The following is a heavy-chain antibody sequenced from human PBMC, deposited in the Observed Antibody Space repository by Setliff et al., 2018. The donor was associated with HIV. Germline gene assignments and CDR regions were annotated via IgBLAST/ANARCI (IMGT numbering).Heavy chain of an antibody. CDR1: GYFINIGHY. Sequence: PSETLSLTCRVSGYFINIGHYFGWLRQSPGKGLEWIGTIYHSGGTYYNPSLKSRVTISVDTSNNQFSLRMNSVTAADTAVYYCATDTSISWFYHWGQGTLVTVSS. V-gene: IGHV4-38-2*02. CDR2: IYHSGGT. J-gene: IGHJ5*01. D-gene: IGHD1-1*01. CDR3: ATDTSISWFYH.